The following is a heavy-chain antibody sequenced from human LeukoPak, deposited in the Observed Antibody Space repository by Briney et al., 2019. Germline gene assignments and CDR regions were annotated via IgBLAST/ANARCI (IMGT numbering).Heavy chain of an antibody. CDR2: IWYDGSNK. J-gene: IGHJ4*02. CDR1: GLTFSNYG. CDR3: AREMGLNIVATFGY. Sequence: GGSLRLSCAASGLTFSNYGMHWVRQAPGKGLEWVALIWYDGSNKYYADSVQGRFIISRDNSKNTLYLQMNSLRAEDTAVYYCAREMGLNIVATFGYWGQGTLVTVSS. D-gene: IGHD5-12*01. V-gene: IGHV3-33*01.